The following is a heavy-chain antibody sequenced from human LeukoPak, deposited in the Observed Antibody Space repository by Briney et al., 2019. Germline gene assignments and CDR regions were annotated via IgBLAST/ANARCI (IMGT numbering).Heavy chain of an antibody. D-gene: IGHD3-22*01. CDR2: ISGSGGST. J-gene: IGHJ4*02. Sequence: GGSPRLSCAASGFTFSSYTMSWVRQAPGKGLEWVSAISGSGGSTYYADSVKGRFTISRDNSKNTLYLQMNSLRAEDTAVYYCAKDLYYYDSSGYYSTFDYWGQGTLVTVSS. CDR3: AKDLYYYDSSGYYSTFDY. V-gene: IGHV3-23*01. CDR1: GFTFSSYT.